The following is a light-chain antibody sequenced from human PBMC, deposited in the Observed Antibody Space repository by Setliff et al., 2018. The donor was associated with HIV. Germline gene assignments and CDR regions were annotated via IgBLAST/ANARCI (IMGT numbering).Light chain of an antibody. V-gene: IGLV2-23*01. CDR3: CSNTGSNTYV. J-gene: IGLJ1*01. CDR1: SGDVGRYNL. Sequence: QSALAQPASVSGSPGQSITISCTGTSGDVGRYNLVSWYQQQPGKPPKLMIYQASKRPSGVSNRFSGSKPGNTASLTISGLQAEDEADYYCCSNTGSNTYVFGTGTKV. CDR2: QAS.